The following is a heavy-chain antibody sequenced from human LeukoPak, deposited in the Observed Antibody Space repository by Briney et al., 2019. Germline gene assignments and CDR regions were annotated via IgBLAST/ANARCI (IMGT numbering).Heavy chain of an antibody. CDR3: ARGDDYGDS. CDR2: IYIGGST. CDR1: GFTVSSDY. D-gene: IGHD3-16*01. J-gene: IGHJ4*02. V-gene: IGHV3-53*01. Sequence: GGSLRPSCAASGFTVSSDYMTWVRQALGKGLEWVSFIYIGGSTYYADSVKGRFTISRDNSKNTLYLQMNNLRTEDTAVYYCARGDDYGDSWGQGTPVTVSS.